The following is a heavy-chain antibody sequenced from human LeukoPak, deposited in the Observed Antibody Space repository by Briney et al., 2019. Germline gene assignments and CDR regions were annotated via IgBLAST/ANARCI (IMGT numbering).Heavy chain of an antibody. CDR2: ISSSSSYI. J-gene: IGHJ4*02. D-gene: IGHD6-19*01. CDR1: VFTFSSYS. Sequence: GGSLRLSCAASVFTFSSYSMNWVRQAPGKGLEWVSSISSSSSYIYYADSVKGRFTISRDNAKNSLYLQMNSLRAEDTAVYYCAGDVTTAYSSGWYSYFDYWGQGTLVTVSS. V-gene: IGHV3-21*01. CDR3: AGDVTTAYSSGWYSYFDY.